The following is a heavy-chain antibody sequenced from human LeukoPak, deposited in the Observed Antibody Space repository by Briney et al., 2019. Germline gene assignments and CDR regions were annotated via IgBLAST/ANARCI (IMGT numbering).Heavy chain of an antibody. CDR3: ANSSPTGSSSWYKGLRYYYGMDV. Sequence: GGSLRLSCAASGFTFSSYSMNWVRQAPGKGLEWVSSISSSSSYIYYADSVKGRFTISRDNAKNSLYLQMNSLRAEDTAVYYCANSSPTGSSSWYKGLRYYYGMDVWGQGTTVTVSS. J-gene: IGHJ6*02. V-gene: IGHV3-21*01. D-gene: IGHD6-13*01. CDR2: ISSSSSYI. CDR1: GFTFSSYS.